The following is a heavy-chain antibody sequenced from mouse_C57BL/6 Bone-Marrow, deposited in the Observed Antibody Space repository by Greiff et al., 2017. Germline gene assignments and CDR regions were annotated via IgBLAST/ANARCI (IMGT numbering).Heavy chain of an antibody. V-gene: IGHV1-62-2*01. J-gene: IGHJ4*01. CDR2: FYPGSGSI. D-gene: IGHD2-3*01. CDR3: ARHEEGGGYYVYAMDY. CDR1: GYTFTEYT. Sequence: QVQLQQSGAELVKPGASVKLSCKASGYTFTEYTIHWVKQRSGQGLEWIGWFYPGSGSIKYNEKFKDKATLTADKSSSTVYMELSRFTSEDSAVYFCARHEEGGGYYVYAMDYWGQGTSVTVSS.